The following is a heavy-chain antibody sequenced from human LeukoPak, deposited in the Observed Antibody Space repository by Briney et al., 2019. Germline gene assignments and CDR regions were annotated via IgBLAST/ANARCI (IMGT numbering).Heavy chain of an antibody. V-gene: IGHV5-51*01. CDR3: ARERGYSSGWRLIDY. D-gene: IGHD6-19*01. J-gene: IGHJ4*02. CDR1: GYIFTSYW. Sequence: GESLKISCKGSGYIFTSYWIGWVRQMPGKGLEWMGIIYPGDSDTRYSPSFQGQVTISADKSISTAYLQWSSLKASDTAMYYCARERGYSSGWRLIDYWGQGTLVTVSS. CDR2: IYPGDSDT.